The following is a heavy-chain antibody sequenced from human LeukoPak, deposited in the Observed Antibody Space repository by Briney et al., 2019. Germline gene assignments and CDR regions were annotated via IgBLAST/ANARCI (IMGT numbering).Heavy chain of an antibody. Sequence: GGTLRLSCAASGFTFSSYGMSWVRQAPGKGLEWVSAISGSGGSTYYADSVKGRFTISRDNSKNTLYLQMNSLRAEDTVVYYCAKAILTSGYYYMDVWGKGTTVTISS. CDR3: AKAILTSGYYYMDV. V-gene: IGHV3-23*01. D-gene: IGHD3-9*01. CDR1: GFTFSSYG. J-gene: IGHJ6*03. CDR2: ISGSGGST.